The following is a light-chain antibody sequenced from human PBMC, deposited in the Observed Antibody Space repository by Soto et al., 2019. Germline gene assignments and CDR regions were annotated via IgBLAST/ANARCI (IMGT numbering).Light chain of an antibody. Sequence: QSVLTQPPSVSGAPGQRVTISCSGSSSNIGAGYDVHWYQQVPGTAPKLLIYITTNRPSGVPDRFSGSKSGTSASLAITGLQAEDEADYYCQSYDDSLSGHVVFGGGTKLTVL. CDR2: ITT. V-gene: IGLV1-40*01. J-gene: IGLJ2*01. CDR3: QSYDDSLSGHVV. CDR1: SSNIGAGYD.